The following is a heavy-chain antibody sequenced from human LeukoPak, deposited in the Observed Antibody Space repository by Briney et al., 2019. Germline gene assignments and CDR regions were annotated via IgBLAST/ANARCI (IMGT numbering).Heavy chain of an antibody. D-gene: IGHD3-3*01. Sequence: GASVKVSCKASGYTFTSYGISWVRQAPGQGLGWMGWISAYNGNTNYAQKLQGRVTMTTDTSTSTAYMELRSLRSDDTAVYYCARRRYDFWSGYPTFDYWGQGTLVTVSS. V-gene: IGHV1-18*01. CDR1: GYTFTSYG. J-gene: IGHJ4*02. CDR2: ISAYNGNT. CDR3: ARRRYDFWSGYPTFDY.